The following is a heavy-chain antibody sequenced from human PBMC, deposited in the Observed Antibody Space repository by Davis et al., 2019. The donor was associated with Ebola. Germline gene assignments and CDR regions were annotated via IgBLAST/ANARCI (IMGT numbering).Heavy chain of an antibody. CDR2: ISSDSDYI. Sequence: PGGSLRLSCAASGFTFSTYSMSWVRQAPGKGLEWVSSISSDSDYIYYADSVKGRFTISRDNAKNSLYLQMNSLRAEDTAVYYCARDFTMIVVVEGMDVWGKGTTVTVSS. V-gene: IGHV3-21*01. CDR1: GFTFSTYS. J-gene: IGHJ6*04. D-gene: IGHD3-22*01. CDR3: ARDFTMIVVVEGMDV.